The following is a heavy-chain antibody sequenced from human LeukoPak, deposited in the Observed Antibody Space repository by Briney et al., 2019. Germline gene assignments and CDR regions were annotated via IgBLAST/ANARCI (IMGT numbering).Heavy chain of an antibody. CDR1: GFTFYDYV. CDR2: INWNGGST. J-gene: IGHJ4*02. CDR3: ARQGGDSSSSPFDY. D-gene: IGHD6-6*01. V-gene: IGHV3-20*01. Sequence: GGSLRLSCAVSGFTFYDYVIRWVSPAPGEGVEWVSGINWNGGSTGYADSVKGGFTISRDNAKNSLYLQMNSLRAEDKALYHCARQGGDSSSSPFDYWGQGTLVTVSS.